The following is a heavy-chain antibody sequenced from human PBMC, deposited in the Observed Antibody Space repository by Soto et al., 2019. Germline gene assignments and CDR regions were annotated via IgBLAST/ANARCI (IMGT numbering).Heavy chain of an antibody. J-gene: IGHJ4*01. CDR3: ARPYSSSWVTFDY. CDR2: IWYDGSNK. CDR1: GFTFSSYG. Sequence: PGGSLRLSCAASGFTFSSYGMHWVRQAPGKGLEWVAVIWYDGSNKYYADSVKGRFTISRDNSKNTLYLQMNSLRAEDTAVYYCARPYSSSWVTFDYWGHGTLVTVSS. V-gene: IGHV3-33*01. D-gene: IGHD6-13*01.